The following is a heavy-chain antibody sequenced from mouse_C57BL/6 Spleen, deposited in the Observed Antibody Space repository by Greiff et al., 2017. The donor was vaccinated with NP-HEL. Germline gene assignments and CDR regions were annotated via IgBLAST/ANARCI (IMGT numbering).Heavy chain of an antibody. J-gene: IGHJ4*01. V-gene: IGHV5-4*01. Sequence: EVKLQESGGGLVKPGGSLKLSCAASGFTFSSYAMSWVRQTPEKRLEWVATISDGGSYTYYPDNVKGRFTISRDNAKNNLYLQMSHLKSEDTAMYYCARDPSSPYAMDYWGQGTSVTVSS. CDR3: ARDPSSPYAMDY. CDR2: ISDGGSYT. CDR1: GFTFSSYA. D-gene: IGHD1-1*01.